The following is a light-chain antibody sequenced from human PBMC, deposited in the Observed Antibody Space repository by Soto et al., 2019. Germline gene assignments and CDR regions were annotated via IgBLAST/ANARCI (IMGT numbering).Light chain of an antibody. J-gene: IGLJ3*02. Sequence: QSVLTQPPSASGTPGQRVTISCSGSSSNIGTNYVYWYQQLPATAPKLLIYMNNQRPSGVPDRFSGSKSGTSASLAISGLRSEDEGTYYCGTWDDSVSGWVFGGGTEVTVL. CDR3: GTWDDSVSGWV. CDR2: MNN. V-gene: IGLV1-47*01. CDR1: SSNIGTNY.